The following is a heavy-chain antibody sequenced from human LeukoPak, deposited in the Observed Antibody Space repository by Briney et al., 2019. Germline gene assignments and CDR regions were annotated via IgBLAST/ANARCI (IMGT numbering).Heavy chain of an antibody. CDR3: ARAPRGNRGPKGFDS. V-gene: IGHV2-70*11. CDR1: GFSLTTTGMC. J-gene: IGHJ4*02. D-gene: IGHD5-12*01. CDR2: IEWDNDK. Sequence: ESGPALVRPTQTLTLTCTVSGFSLTTTGMCVNWIRQPPGKALEWLSRIEWDNDKYFNTSLKTRLAISRDTSTTQVVLTMTNMDPADTATYYCARAPRGNRGPKGFDSWGQGTLVTVSS.